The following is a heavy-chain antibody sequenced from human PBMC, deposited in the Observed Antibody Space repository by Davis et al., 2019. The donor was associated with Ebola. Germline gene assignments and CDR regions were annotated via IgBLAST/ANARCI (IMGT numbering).Heavy chain of an antibody. J-gene: IGHJ1*01. V-gene: IGHV2-5*02. CDR2: IYSVDYK. CDR1: GFPLSPCGVG. Sequence: SGPTLAHPTQTLTLTCTFSGFPLSPCGVGVVWTRQPPGKALEWLALIYSVDYKRYSPSLKSRLTITKDTSKNQVVLTMTNMDPVDTATYYCAQYLAGYCSGGSCYSSLCQHWGQGTLVTVSS. D-gene: IGHD2-15*01. CDR3: AQYLAGYCSGGSCYSSLCQH.